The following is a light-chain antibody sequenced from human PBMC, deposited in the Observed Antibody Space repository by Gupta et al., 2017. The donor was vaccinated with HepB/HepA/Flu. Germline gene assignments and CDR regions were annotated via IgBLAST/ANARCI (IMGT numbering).Light chain of an antibody. CDR1: QGISSY. Sequence: DIQITQSPSSLSASLGDRVTITCRASQGISSYLNWYQQKPGQAPKLLIYAASSLESGVPSRFSGSGAGTDFTLPINRLQPEDFATYYCQQRDSTPFTFGRGTQVEIK. V-gene: IGKV1-39*01. CDR3: QQRDSTPFT. J-gene: IGKJ4*01. CDR2: AAS.